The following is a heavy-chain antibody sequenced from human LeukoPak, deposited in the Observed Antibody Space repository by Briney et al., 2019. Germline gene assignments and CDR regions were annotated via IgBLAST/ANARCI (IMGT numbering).Heavy chain of an antibody. CDR1: GFTFSSYW. D-gene: IGHD6-13*01. V-gene: IGHV3-74*01. Sequence: PGGSLRLSCAASGFTFSSYWMQWVRQAPGKGLVWVSRLSPDGSSTTSADSVKGRFTISRDNAKNTLYLQIGSLRAEDTAFYYCAKKLGFIPQFDYWSQGTLVAVSS. J-gene: IGHJ4*02. CDR2: LSPDGSST. CDR3: AKKLGFIPQFDY.